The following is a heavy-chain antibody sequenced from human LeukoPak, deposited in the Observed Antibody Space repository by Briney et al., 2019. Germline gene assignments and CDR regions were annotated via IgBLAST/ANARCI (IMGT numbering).Heavy chain of an antibody. V-gene: IGHV3-23*01. CDR3: ARDPGYCDNTSCYAANFDY. J-gene: IGHJ4*02. Sequence: PGGSLRLSCAASGFTFSSYAMSWVRQAPGKGLEWVSAISGSGGGTYYADSVKGRFTISRDNSKNTLYLQMNSLRAEDTAVYYCARDPGYCDNTSCYAANFDYWGQGTLVTVSS. CDR1: GFTFSSYA. CDR2: ISGSGGGT. D-gene: IGHD2-2*01.